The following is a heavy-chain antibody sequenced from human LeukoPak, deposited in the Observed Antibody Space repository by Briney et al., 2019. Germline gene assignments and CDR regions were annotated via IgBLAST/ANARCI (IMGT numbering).Heavy chain of an antibody. V-gene: IGHV3-30*18. Sequence: PGRSLRLSCAASGFTFTTFGIHWARQAPGKGLEWVAAISPDGKIEYYTDSVKGRFTVSRDNSKNMIYLQMNSLRGEDSAVYFCAKINNDDDYWGQGALVTVSS. CDR2: ISPDGKIE. D-gene: IGHD1/OR15-1a*01. CDR3: AKINNDDDY. J-gene: IGHJ4*02. CDR1: GFTFTTFG.